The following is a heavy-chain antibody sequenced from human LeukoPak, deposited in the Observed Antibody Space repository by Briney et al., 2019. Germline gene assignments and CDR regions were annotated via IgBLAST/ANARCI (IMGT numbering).Heavy chain of an antibody. CDR3: ARGASILNYSSSWGGYDY. D-gene: IGHD6-13*01. CDR1: GYTFTSYD. CDR2: MNPNSGNT. J-gene: IGHJ4*02. V-gene: IGHV1-8*01. Sequence: ASVKVSCKASGYTFTSYDINWVRQATGQGLEWMGWMNPNSGNTGYAQKFQGRVTMTRNTSISTAYMELSSLRSEDTAVYYCARGASILNYSSSWGGYDYWGQGTLVTVSS.